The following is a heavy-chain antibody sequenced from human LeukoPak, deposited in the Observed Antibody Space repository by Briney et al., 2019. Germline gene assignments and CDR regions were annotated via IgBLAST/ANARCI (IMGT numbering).Heavy chain of an antibody. CDR1: GYTFTNYY. Sequence: EASVKVSCKASGYTFTNYYMHWVRQAPGQGLEWMGIINPSGGSTNYAQKFLGRVTMTRDTSTSTVYMELSSLRSEDTAVYYCARDESISILWWWGQGTLVTVSS. J-gene: IGHJ1*01. CDR2: INPSGGST. V-gene: IGHV1-46*01. D-gene: IGHD2-21*01. CDR3: ARDESISILWW.